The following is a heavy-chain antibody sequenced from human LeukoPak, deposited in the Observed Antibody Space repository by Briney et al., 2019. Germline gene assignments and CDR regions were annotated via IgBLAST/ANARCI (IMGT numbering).Heavy chain of an antibody. CDR2: IKSKTDGGTT. CDR3: AFYYYGTRRFDP. V-gene: IGHV3-15*01. Sequence: GGSLRLSCAASGFTFSNAWMSWVRQAPGKGLEWVGHIKSKTDGGTTDYAAPVKGRFTISRDDSKNTLYLQMNSLKTEDTAVYYCAFYYYGTRRFDPWGQGTLVTVSS. J-gene: IGHJ5*02. D-gene: IGHD3-10*01. CDR1: GFTFSNAW.